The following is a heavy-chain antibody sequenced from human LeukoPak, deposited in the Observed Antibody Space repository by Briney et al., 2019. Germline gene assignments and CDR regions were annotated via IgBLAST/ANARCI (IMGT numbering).Heavy chain of an antibody. CDR1: GGSISSYY. V-gene: IGHV4-34*01. CDR3: ARSCPHGPCDY. J-gene: IGHJ4*02. Sequence: SETLSLTCTVSGGSISSYYWSWIRQPPGKGLEWIGEINHSGSTNYNPSLKSRVTISVDTSKNQFSLKLSSVTAADTAVYYCARSCPHGPCDYWGQGTLVTVSS. CDR2: INHSGST.